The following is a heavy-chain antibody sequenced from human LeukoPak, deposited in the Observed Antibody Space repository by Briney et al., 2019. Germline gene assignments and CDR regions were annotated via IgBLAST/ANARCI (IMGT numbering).Heavy chain of an antibody. CDR1: GGSFSGYY. Sequence: SETLSLTCAVYGGSFSGYYWSWIRQSPEKGLEWIGEINHSGSTNYNPSLKSRVTISVDTSKNQFSLKLSSVTAADTAVYYCAREGIVLMVYAYDYWGQGTLVTVSS. V-gene: IGHV4-34*01. J-gene: IGHJ4*02. CDR2: INHSGST. D-gene: IGHD2-8*01. CDR3: AREGIVLMVYAYDY.